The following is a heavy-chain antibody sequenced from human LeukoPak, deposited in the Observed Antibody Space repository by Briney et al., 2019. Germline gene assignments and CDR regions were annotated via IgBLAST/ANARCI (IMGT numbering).Heavy chain of an antibody. CDR1: GFTFSSYS. CDR3: ARELPPRDSGGYSVFGDAFDI. D-gene: IGHD3-22*01. CDR2: ISSSSSYI. Sequence: GGSLRLSCAASGFTFSSYSMNWVRQAPGKGLEWVSSISSSSSYIYHADSVKGRFTISRDNAKNSLYLQMNSLRAEDTAVYYCARELPPRDSGGYSVFGDAFDIWGQGTMVTVSS. J-gene: IGHJ3*02. V-gene: IGHV3-21*01.